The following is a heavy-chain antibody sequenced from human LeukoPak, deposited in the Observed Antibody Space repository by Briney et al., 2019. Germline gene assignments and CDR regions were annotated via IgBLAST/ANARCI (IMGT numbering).Heavy chain of an antibody. V-gene: IGHV3-30-3*01. Sequence: PGRSLRLSCAASGFTFSSYAMHWVRQAPGKGLEWVAVISYDGSNKYYADSVKGRFTISRDNSKNTLYLQMNSLRAEDTAVYYCARDEPWGSQDYWGQGTLVTVSS. CDR2: ISYDGSNK. D-gene: IGHD1-14*01. CDR3: ARDEPWGSQDY. CDR1: GFTFSSYA. J-gene: IGHJ4*02.